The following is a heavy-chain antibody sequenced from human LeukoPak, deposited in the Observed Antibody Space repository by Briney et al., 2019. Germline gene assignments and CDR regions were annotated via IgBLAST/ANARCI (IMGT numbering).Heavy chain of an antibody. CDR1: GYTFTGYY. CDR2: INPNSGGT. J-gene: IGHJ6*03. Sequence: ASVKVSCKASGYTFTGYYMHWVRQAPGQGLEWMGWINPNSGGTNYAQKFQGRVTMTRDTSISTAYMELSRLRSDDTAVYYCARVVRYCTNGVCYAKDHYYYYMDVWGKGTTVTVSS. D-gene: IGHD2-8*01. CDR3: ARVVRYCTNGVCYAKDHYYYYMDV. V-gene: IGHV1-2*02.